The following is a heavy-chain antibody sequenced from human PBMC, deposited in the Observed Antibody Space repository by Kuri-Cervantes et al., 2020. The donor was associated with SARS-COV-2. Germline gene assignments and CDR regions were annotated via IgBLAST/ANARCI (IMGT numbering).Heavy chain of an antibody. CDR3: ARLFQWPGFFLAPFDY. J-gene: IGHJ4*02. D-gene: IGHD6-19*01. CDR2: ISGSGGST. CDR1: GFTFSSYA. Sequence: GESLKISCAASGFTFSSYAMSWVRQAPGKGLEWVSAISGSGGSTYYADSVKGRFTISRDNSKNTLYLQMNSLRAEDTAVYYCARLFQWPGFFLAPFDYWGQGTLVTVSS. V-gene: IGHV3-23*01.